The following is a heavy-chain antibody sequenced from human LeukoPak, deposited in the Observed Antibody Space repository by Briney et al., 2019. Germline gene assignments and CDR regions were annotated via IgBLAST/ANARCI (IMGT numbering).Heavy chain of an antibody. CDR3: ARDPGAYYDSSGYLNWFDP. CDR2: MHHSGST. Sequence: PSETLSLTCTVSGGSITTRSYYWGWVRQPPGKGLEWIGSMHHSGSTYYNPSLKSRVTTSVDTSKNQFSLKLRSVTAADTAVYYCARDPGAYYDSSGYLNWFDPWGQGTLVTVSS. D-gene: IGHD3-22*01. J-gene: IGHJ5*02. CDR1: GGSITTRSYY. V-gene: IGHV4-39*07.